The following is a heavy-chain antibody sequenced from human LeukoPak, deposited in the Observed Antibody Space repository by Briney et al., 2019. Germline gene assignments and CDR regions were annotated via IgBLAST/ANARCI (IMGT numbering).Heavy chain of an antibody. CDR3: ARQSPFDP. V-gene: IGHV4-34*01. CDR1: GGSFSGYY. J-gene: IGHJ5*02. CDR2: INHSGNT. Sequence: SETLSLTCAVYGGSFSGYYWSWIRQPPGKGLEWIGEINHSGNTNYNPSLKSRVTISVDTSKNQFSLRLSSVTAADTAVYYCARQSPFDPWGQGTLVTVSS.